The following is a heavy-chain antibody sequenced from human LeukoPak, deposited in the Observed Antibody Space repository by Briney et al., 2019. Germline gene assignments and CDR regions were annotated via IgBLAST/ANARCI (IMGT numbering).Heavy chain of an antibody. D-gene: IGHD3-10*01. CDR2: ISGTSTYI. Sequence: GGSLRLSCAASGFTFSSYSMNWVRQAPGKGLEWVSSISGTSTYIHYADSVRGRFTISRDNAKNSLYLQMNSLRAEDTAVYYCARDRGFIGVFYNGIDVWGQGTTVTVSS. CDR1: GFTFSSYS. V-gene: IGHV3-21*01. J-gene: IGHJ6*02. CDR3: ARDRGFIGVFYNGIDV.